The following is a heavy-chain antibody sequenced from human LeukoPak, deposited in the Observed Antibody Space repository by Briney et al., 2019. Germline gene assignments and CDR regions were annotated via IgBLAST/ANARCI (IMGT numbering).Heavy chain of an antibody. CDR3: ARGEYSSGWLFDY. V-gene: IGHV4-34*01. CDR2: INHSGST. D-gene: IGHD6-19*01. J-gene: IGHJ4*02. CDR1: GGSFSGYY. Sequence: SETLSLTCAVYGGSFSGYYWSWIRQPPGKGLEWIGEINHSGSTNYNPSLTSRVTISVDTSKNQFSLKLSSVTAADTAVYYCARGEYSSGWLFDYWGQGTLVTVSS.